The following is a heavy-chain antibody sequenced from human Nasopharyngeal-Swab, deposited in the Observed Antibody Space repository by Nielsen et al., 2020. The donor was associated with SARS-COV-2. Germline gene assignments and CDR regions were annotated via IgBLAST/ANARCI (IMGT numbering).Heavy chain of an antibody. V-gene: IGHV3-21*01. D-gene: IGHD3-22*01. CDR2: IGSSGSLS. J-gene: IGHJ3*02. CDR3: AINYYDNSGYYPDAFDI. CDR1: GFTFSSYR. Sequence: GESLKISCAASGFTFSSYRMNWVRQAPGKGLEWVSVIGSSGSLSYNADSVKGRFTISRDNDKNSLYLQMNSLRVEDTAVYYCAINYYDNSGYYPDAFDIWGHGTKVTVSS.